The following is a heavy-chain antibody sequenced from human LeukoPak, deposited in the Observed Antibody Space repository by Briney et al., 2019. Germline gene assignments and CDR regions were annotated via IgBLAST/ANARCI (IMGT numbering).Heavy chain of an antibody. V-gene: IGHV4-34*01. D-gene: IGHD4-23*01. J-gene: IGHJ4*02. CDR1: GGSFSGYY. CDR3: ARRRTATVDFDY. CDR2: IYYSGNT. Sequence: PSETLSLTCAVYGGSFSGYYWSWIRQPPGRGLEWIGSIYYSGNTYYNPSLKSRVTISVDTSKNQFSLKLGSVTAADTAVYYCARRRTATVDFDYWGQGTLVTVSS.